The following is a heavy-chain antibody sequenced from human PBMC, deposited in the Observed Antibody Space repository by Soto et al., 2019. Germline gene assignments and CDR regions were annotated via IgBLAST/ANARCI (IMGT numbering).Heavy chain of an antibody. J-gene: IGHJ6*03. CDR3: ARRSTDWNYYYYYMDV. V-gene: IGHV4-59*08. CDR1: GASISNYY. D-gene: IGHD1-1*01. Sequence: SETLSLTCTVSGASISNYYWSWIRQPPGKVLVWFGYIYYSGSTNYNPSLKSRVTISVDTFKNQFSLKLSSVTAADTAMYYCARRSTDWNYYYYYMDVWGKGTTVTVSS. CDR2: IYYSGST.